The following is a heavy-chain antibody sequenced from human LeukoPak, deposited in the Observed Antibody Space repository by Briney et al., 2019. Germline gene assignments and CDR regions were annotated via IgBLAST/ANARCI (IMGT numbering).Heavy chain of an antibody. CDR1: GFTFSSYA. D-gene: IGHD6-13*01. V-gene: IGHV3-23*01. J-gene: IGHJ5*02. Sequence: GGSLRLSCAASGFTFSSYAMSWVRQAPGKGLEWVSAISGSGGSTYYADSVKGRFTISRDNSKNTLYLQMNSLRAEDTAVYYCAKDLRGWAAAGASWFDPWGQGTLVTVSS. CDR3: AKDLRGWAAAGASWFDP. CDR2: ISGSGGST.